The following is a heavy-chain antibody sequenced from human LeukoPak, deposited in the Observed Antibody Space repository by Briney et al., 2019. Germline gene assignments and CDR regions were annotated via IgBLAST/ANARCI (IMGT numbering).Heavy chain of an antibody. CDR1: GGSISSGSYD. D-gene: IGHD3-9*01. V-gene: IGHV4-61*02. J-gene: IGHJ6*03. CDR3: ARGDILTGYPPYYSYYYYMDV. Sequence: SKTLSLTCTVSGGSISSGSYDWSWIRQPAGKGLGWIGRIYTSGSTNYNPSLKSRVTISVDTSKNQFSVMLSSLTAGDTAVYYCARGDILTGYPPYYSYYYYMDVWGKGTTVTISS. CDR2: IYTSGST.